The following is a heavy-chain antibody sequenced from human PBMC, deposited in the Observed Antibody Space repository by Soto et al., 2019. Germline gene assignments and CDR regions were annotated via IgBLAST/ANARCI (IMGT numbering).Heavy chain of an antibody. CDR3: ARVRRWSSSPEKHYGMDV. V-gene: IGHV1-3*01. J-gene: IGHJ6*02. Sequence: ASVKVSCKASGYTFTSYAMHWVRQAPGQRLEWMGWINAGNGNTKYSQKFQGRVTITRDTSASTAYMELSSLRSEDTAVYYCARVRRWSSSPEKHYGMDVWGQGTTVTVSS. CDR1: GYTFTSYA. CDR2: INAGNGNT. D-gene: IGHD6-13*01.